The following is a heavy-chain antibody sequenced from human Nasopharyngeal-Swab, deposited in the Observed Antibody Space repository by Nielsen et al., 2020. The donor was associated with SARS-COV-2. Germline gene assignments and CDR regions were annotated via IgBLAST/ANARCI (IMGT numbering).Heavy chain of an antibody. J-gene: IGHJ4*02. Sequence: GVSLRLSCAASGFTFSTYAICWVRQGPGKGLEWVSTINAGCGNTWYADSVKGRFTISRDNSKSTLYLQMNSLRAEDTVVYYCAKDRYSYWGQGTLVTVSS. D-gene: IGHD3-16*02. V-gene: IGHV3-23*01. CDR1: GFTFSTYA. CDR2: INAGCGNT. CDR3: AKDRYSY.